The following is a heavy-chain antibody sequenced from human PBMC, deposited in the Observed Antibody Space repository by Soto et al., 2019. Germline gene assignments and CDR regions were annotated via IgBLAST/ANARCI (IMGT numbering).Heavy chain of an antibody. CDR1: GYTFTSYG. Sequence: ASVKVSCKASGYTFTSYGISWVRQAPGQGLEWMGWISAYNGNTNYAQKLQGRVTMTTDTSTSTAYMELRSLRSDDTAVYYCAVGIAAAATEYFDYWGQGTLVTVSS. V-gene: IGHV1-18*01. CDR2: ISAYNGNT. J-gene: IGHJ4*02. CDR3: AVGIAAAATEYFDY. D-gene: IGHD6-13*01.